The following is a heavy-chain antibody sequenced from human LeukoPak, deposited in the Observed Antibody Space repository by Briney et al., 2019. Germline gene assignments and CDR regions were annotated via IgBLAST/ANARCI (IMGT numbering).Heavy chain of an antibody. CDR2: IKADPDGSTT. V-gene: IGHV3-74*01. J-gene: IGHJ4*02. CDR3: ARDKRDYGDHTEGFDY. CDR1: GFTFTSYW. Sequence: PGGSLRLSCAASGFTFTSYWMYWVRQAPGRGLVWVSRIKADPDGSTTTYADSVKGRFTISRDNAKNTLYLQMNSLRAEDTAVYYCARDKRDYGDHTEGFDYWGQGTLVTVSS. D-gene: IGHD4-17*01.